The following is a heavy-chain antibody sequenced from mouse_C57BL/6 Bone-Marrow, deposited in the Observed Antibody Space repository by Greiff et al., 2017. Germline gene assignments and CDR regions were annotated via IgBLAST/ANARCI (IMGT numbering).Heavy chain of an antibody. V-gene: IGHV1-64*01. CDR2: IHPNSGST. CDR1: GYTFTSYW. Sequence: QVPLQQPWAELVKPGASVKLSCKASGYTFTSYWMHWVKQRPGQGLEWIGMIHPNSGSTNYNEKFKSKATLTVDKSSSTAYMQLSSLTSEDSAVYYCAREVNWGPFAYWGQGTLVTVSA. D-gene: IGHD4-1*01. J-gene: IGHJ3*01. CDR3: AREVNWGPFAY.